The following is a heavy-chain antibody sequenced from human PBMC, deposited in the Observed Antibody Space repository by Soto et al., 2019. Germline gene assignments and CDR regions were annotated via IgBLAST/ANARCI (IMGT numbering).Heavy chain of an antibody. Sequence: QVQLVQSGAEVKKPGSSVKVSCKASGGTFSSYAISWVRQAPGQGIEWMGGIIPIFGTANYAQKFEGRVTITADESTSTAYMELSSLRSEDTAVYYCARDAFPGYGGTDWFDPWGQGTLVTVSS. CDR1: GGTFSSYA. CDR3: ARDAFPGYGGTDWFDP. D-gene: IGHD5-12*01. V-gene: IGHV1-69*12. J-gene: IGHJ5*02. CDR2: IIPIFGTA.